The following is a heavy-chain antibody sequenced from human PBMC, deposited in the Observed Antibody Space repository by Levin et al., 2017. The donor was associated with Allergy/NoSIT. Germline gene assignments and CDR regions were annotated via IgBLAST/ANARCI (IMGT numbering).Heavy chain of an antibody. CDR2: SHTSGTT. CDR1: GGSMSSHY. V-gene: IGHV4-59*11. Sequence: PSETLSLTCTVSGGSMSSHYWGWIRQPPGKGLEWIAYSHTSGTTNYNSSLKSRVTISVDTSKNQFSLQLTSVTAADTAVYFCARGLAFGGVLVREWGQGTLVVVSS. CDR3: ARGLAFGGVLVRE. D-gene: IGHD3-16*02. J-gene: IGHJ4*02.